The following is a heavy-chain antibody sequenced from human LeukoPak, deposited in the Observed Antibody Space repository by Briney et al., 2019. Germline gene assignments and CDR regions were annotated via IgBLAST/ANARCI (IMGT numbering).Heavy chain of an antibody. V-gene: IGHV4-39*01. CDR3: ARLDIVVVTACFDY. CDR2: IYYSGST. D-gene: IGHD2-21*02. CDR1: GGSISSSSYY. Sequence: SETLSLTCTVSGGSISSSSYYWGWIRQPPGKGLEWIGSIYYSGSTYYNPSLKSRVTISVDTSKNQFSLKLSSVTTADTAVYYCARLDIVVVTACFDYCGQGTLVTVSS. J-gene: IGHJ4*02.